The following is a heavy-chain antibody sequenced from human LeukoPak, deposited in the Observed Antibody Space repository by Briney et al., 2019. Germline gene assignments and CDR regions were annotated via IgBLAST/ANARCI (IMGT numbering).Heavy chain of an antibody. CDR2: TYYTGST. V-gene: IGHV4-39*01. CDR1: GGSIRGSSYY. Sequence: SETLSLTCTVSGGSIRGSSYYWGWIRQPPGKGLEWIGSTYYTGSTYYNPSLKSRVTISVDTSKNQFSLKLNSVTAADTAVYYWAGHDADGSFDNWGQGTLVTVSS. CDR3: AGHDADGSFDN. J-gene: IGHJ4*02. D-gene: IGHD5-24*01.